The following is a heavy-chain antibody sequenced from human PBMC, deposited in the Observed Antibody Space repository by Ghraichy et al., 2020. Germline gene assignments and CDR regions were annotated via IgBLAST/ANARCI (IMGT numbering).Heavy chain of an antibody. V-gene: IGHV4-4*07. D-gene: IGHD4-17*01. J-gene: IGHJ6*02. CDR3: ASARKGGYGDYVHYGMDV. Sequence: SQTLSLTCTVSGGSISSYYWSWIRQPAGKGLEWIGRIYTSGSTNYNPSLKSRVTMSVDTSKNQFSLKLSSVTAADTAVYYCASARKGGYGDYVHYGMDVWGQGTTVTVSS. CDR2: IYTSGST. CDR1: GGSISSYY.